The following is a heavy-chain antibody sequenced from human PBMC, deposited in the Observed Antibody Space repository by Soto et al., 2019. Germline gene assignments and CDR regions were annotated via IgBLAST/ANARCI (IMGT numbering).Heavy chain of an antibody. J-gene: IGHJ6*02. V-gene: IGHV1-69*01. CDR2: IIPIFGTT. Sequence: QVQLVQSGAEVKKPGSTVKVSCKASGGTFSNYAISWVRQAPGQGLEWMGGIIPIFGTTNYAQKFQGRVTIIADESTSTAYMELSSLRSEDTAVYYCARQITPLYYYGLDVWGQGTTVTVSS. CDR1: GGTFSNYA. CDR3: ARQITPLYYYGLDV. D-gene: IGHD3-16*01.